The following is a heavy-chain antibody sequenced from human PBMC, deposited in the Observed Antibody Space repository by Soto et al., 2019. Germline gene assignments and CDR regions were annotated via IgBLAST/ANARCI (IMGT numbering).Heavy chain of an antibody. Sequence: ASVKVSCKASGYTFTGYYMHWVRQAPGQGLEWMGWINPNSGGTNYAQKFQGRVTMTRDTSISTAYMELSRLRSDDTAVYYCARENGEYQLLYYSYYGMDVWGQGTTVTVSS. V-gene: IGHV1-2*02. D-gene: IGHD2-2*01. J-gene: IGHJ6*02. CDR2: INPNSGGT. CDR1: GYTFTGYY. CDR3: ARENGEYQLLYYSYYGMDV.